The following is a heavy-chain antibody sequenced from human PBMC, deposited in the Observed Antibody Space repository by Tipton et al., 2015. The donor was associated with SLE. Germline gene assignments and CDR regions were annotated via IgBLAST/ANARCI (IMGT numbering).Heavy chain of an antibody. J-gene: IGHJ4*02. CDR2: INHSGST. V-gene: IGHV4-34*01. CDR1: GGSFSGYY. CDR3: ARDSSSWYYFNY. D-gene: IGHD6-13*01. Sequence: TLSLTCAVYGGSFSGYYWSWIRQPPGKGLAWIGEINHSGSTNYNPSLKSRVTISVDTSKNQFSLKLSSVTAADTAVYYCARDSSSWYYFNYWGQGTLVTVST.